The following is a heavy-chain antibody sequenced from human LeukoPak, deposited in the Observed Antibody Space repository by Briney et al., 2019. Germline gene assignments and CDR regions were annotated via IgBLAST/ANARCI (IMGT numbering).Heavy chain of an antibody. CDR3: LRDLNWSLDQ. Sequence: GGSLRLSCAASGFTFSAFWMHWVRHAPGKGLVWVSRINSDDSRTTYADSVKGRFTISRDNAKNTLYLQMNSLRAEDTAVYYCLRDLNWSLDQWGQGTLVTVSS. V-gene: IGHV3-74*01. D-gene: IGHD1-20*01. CDR2: INSDDSRT. CDR1: GFTFSAFW. J-gene: IGHJ4*02.